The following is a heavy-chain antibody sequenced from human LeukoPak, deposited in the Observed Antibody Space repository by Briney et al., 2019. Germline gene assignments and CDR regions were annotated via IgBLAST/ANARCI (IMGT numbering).Heavy chain of an antibody. V-gene: IGHV3-7*01. J-gene: IGHJ4*02. Sequence: PGGSLRLSCVASGFTFSRYWMSWVRQAPGKGLECVANIKQDGSDKYYVDSVKGRFTISRDNAKNSLYLQMNSLRAEDTAVYYCARGSGQLGSDYWGQGTLVTVSS. CDR2: IKQDGSDK. CDR3: ARGSGQLGSDY. CDR1: GFTFSRYW. D-gene: IGHD7-27*01.